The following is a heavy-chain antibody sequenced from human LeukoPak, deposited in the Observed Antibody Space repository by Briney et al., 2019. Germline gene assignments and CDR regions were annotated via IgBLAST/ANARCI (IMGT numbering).Heavy chain of an antibody. Sequence: KPSETLSLTCTVSGGSISSYYWSWIRQPPGKGLEWIGYIYYSGSTNYNPSLKSRVTISVDTSKNQFSLKLSSVTAADTAVYYCARSYYGDYPDYWGQGTLVTVSS. CDR3: ARSYYGDYPDY. V-gene: IGHV4-59*12. CDR2: IYYSGST. J-gene: IGHJ4*02. D-gene: IGHD4-17*01. CDR1: GGSISSYY.